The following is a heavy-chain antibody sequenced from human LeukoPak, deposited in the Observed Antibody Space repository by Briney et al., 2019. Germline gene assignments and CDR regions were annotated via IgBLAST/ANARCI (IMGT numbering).Heavy chain of an antibody. CDR3: TTDLWYQLLYRFVDY. V-gene: IGHV3-15*01. D-gene: IGHD2-2*02. CDR2: IKTKTDGGTT. Sequence: GESLRLSCAASGFTFSNAWMSWVRQAPGKGLEWVGRIKTKTDGGTTDYAAPVKGRFTISRDDSKNTLYLQMNSLKTEDTAVYYCTTDLWYQLLYRFVDYWGQGTLVTVSS. J-gene: IGHJ4*02. CDR1: GFTFSNAW.